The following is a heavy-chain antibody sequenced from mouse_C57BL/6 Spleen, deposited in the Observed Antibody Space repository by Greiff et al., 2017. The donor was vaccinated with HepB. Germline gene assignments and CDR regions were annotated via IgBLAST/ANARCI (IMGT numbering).Heavy chain of an antibody. V-gene: IGHV1-69*01. CDR2: IDPSDSYT. CDR3: ARLPDYYGSSRYFDV. J-gene: IGHJ1*03. CDR1: GYTFTSYW. D-gene: IGHD1-1*01. Sequence: VKLQQPGAELVMPGASVKLSCKASGYTFTSYWMHWVKQRPGQGLEWIGEIDPSDSYTNYNQKFKGKSTLTVDKSSSTAYMQLSSLTSEDSAVYYCARLPDYYGSSRYFDVWGTGTTVTVSS.